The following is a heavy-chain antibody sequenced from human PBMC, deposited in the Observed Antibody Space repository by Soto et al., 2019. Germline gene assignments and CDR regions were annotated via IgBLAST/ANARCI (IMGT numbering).Heavy chain of an antibody. J-gene: IGHJ6*02. CDR1: GYSFTSYW. CDR3: ARHLNVDIVATISGMDV. V-gene: IGHV5-10-1*01. D-gene: IGHD5-12*01. CDR2: IDPSDSYT. Sequence: GESLKISCKVSGYSFTSYWISWVRQMPGKGLEWMGRIDPSDSYTNYSPSFQGHVTISADKSISTAYLQWSSLKASDTAMYYCARHLNVDIVATISGMDVWGQGTTVTVS.